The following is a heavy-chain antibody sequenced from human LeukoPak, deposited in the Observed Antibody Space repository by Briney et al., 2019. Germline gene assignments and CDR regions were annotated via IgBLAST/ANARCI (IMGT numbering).Heavy chain of an antibody. CDR3: ARLDCISDTCYNY. Sequence: PSETLSLTCIVSGDSISTDYWSCIRQSPGKGLEWIGYINYSGSSEYNPSLKSRITISVDRSKNEISLKMRSVTAADTAVYYCARLDCISDTCYNYWALGALVTVSS. CDR2: INYSGSS. J-gene: IGHJ4*02. CDR1: GDSISTDY. V-gene: IGHV4-59*08. D-gene: IGHD2-21*01.